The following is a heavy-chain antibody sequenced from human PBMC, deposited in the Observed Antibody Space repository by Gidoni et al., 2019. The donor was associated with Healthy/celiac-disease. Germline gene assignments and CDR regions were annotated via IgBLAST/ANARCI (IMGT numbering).Heavy chain of an antibody. V-gene: IGHV4-59*08. CDR1: GGSISSYY. D-gene: IGHD3-16*01. CDR3: ARLSLGELPIDAFDI. J-gene: IGHJ3*02. Sequence: QVQLQESGPGLVKPSETLSLTCTVSGGSISSYYWSWIRQPPGKGLEWIGYIYYSGSTNYNPSLKSRVTISVDTSKNQFSLKLSSVTAADTAVYYCARLSLGELPIDAFDIWGQGTMVTVSS. CDR2: IYYSGST.